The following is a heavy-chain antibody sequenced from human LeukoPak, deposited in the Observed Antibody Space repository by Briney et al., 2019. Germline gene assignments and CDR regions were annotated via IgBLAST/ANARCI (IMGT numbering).Heavy chain of an antibody. D-gene: IGHD3-3*02. CDR1: GFTFSSYW. CDR2: INLDGSDT. J-gene: IGHJ4*02. V-gene: IGHV3-74*03. Sequence: GESLRLSCAASGFTFSSYWAHWVRQAPGKGLEWVSRINLDGSDTTYADSVKGRFTISRDNAKNALYLQMNSLRVEDTAVYFCARAMFGVVLDFGSWGQGTLVTASS. CDR3: ARAMFGVVLDFGS.